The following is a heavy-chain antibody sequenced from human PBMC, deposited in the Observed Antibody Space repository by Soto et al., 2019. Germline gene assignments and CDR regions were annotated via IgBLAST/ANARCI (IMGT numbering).Heavy chain of an antibody. Sequence: QVQLVQSGAEVKKPGSSVKVSCKSSGYTFSNYAISWVRQAPGQGLEWMGGIISLFDTTNYAQKFQGRVTITADESTSTAYLELSSLRSEDTAMYYCAGVLRTVGVILNYYYYDMDVWGQGTTVTVSS. J-gene: IGHJ6*02. V-gene: IGHV1-69*01. CDR2: IISLFDTT. D-gene: IGHD3-22*01. CDR3: AGVLRTVGVILNYYYYDMDV. CDR1: GYTFSNYA.